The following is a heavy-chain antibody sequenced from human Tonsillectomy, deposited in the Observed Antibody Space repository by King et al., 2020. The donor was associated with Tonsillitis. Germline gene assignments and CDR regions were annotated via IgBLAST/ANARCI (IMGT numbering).Heavy chain of an antibody. CDR2: IRSKNYGGTS. J-gene: IGHJ4*02. D-gene: IGHD3-3*01. CDR1: GFTFGDCV. V-gene: IGHV3-49*03. CDR3: SRVDVTDFWRGFYYPDY. Sequence: VQLVESGGGLVQPGRSLRVSCTVSGFTFGDCVMIWFRQPPGKGLEWVGFIRSKNYGGTSEYAASVKGRFTISRDDSKSIAYLQMNSLKTEDTAVYYCSRVDVTDFWRGFYYPDYWGQGSLVTVSS.